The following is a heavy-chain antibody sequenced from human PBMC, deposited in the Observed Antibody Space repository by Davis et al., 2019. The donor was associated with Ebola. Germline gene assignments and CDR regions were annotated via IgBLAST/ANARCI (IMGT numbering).Heavy chain of an antibody. CDR1: GFTFSSYW. CDR3: AKDGYYYGMDV. J-gene: IGHJ6*02. Sequence: PGGSLRLSCAASGFTFSSYWMSWVRQAPGKGLEWVANIKQDGSEKYYVDSVKGRFTISRDNAKNSLYLQMNSLRAEDTALYYCAKDGYYYGMDVWGQGTTVTVSS. CDR2: IKQDGSEK. V-gene: IGHV3-7*03.